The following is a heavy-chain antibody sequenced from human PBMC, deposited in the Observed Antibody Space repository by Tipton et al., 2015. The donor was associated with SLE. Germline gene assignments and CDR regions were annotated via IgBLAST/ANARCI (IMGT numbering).Heavy chain of an antibody. CDR3: ARGKDI. Sequence: TLSLTCAVYGGSFSGYYWSWIRQPPGKGLEWIGEIYHSGSTNYNPSLKSRVTISVDTSKNQFSLKLSSVTAADTAVYCCARGKDIWGQGTMVTVSS. V-gene: IGHV4-34*09. CDR1: GGSFSGYY. J-gene: IGHJ3*02. CDR2: IYHSGST.